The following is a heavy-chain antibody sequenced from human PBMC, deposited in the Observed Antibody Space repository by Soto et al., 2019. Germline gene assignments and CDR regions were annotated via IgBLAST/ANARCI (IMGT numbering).Heavy chain of an antibody. Sequence: QVQLVQSGAEVKKPGSSVKVSCKASGGTFSSYAISWVRQAPGQGLEWMGGIIPIFGTANYAQKVQGRVTITADESTSTAYMELSSLRSEDTAVYYCARMGPYCGGDCYSKRDYWGQGTLVTVSS. CDR3: ARMGPYCGGDCYSKRDY. V-gene: IGHV1-69*12. CDR2: IIPIFGTA. J-gene: IGHJ4*02. CDR1: GGTFSSYA. D-gene: IGHD2-21*02.